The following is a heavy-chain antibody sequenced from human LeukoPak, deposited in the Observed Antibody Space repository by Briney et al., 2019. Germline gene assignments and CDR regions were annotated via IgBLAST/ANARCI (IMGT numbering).Heavy chain of an antibody. Sequence: GGSLRLSCAASGFTFSSYAMSWVRQAPGKGLEWVSTISDSGDSTYYADSVKGRFTISRDNSKNTLYLQMNSLRAEDTAVYYCAKSRNGDYVSWGQGTLVTVSS. J-gene: IGHJ4*02. CDR1: GFTFSSYA. CDR3: AKSRNGDYVS. CDR2: ISDSGDST. V-gene: IGHV3-23*01. D-gene: IGHD4-17*01.